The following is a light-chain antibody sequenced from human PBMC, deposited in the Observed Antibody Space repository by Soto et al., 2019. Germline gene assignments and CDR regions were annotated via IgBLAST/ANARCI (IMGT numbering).Light chain of an antibody. CDR2: KAS. CDR3: QQYDTYSRT. J-gene: IGKJ1*01. Sequence: DIQMTQSPSTLSASVGDRVTITCRASQSISNWFAWYQQRPGKAPKLLIYKASSLEGGVPSRFSGSGSGTEFTLTISSLQPDDFATYYCQQYDTYSRTFGQGTKVEIK. CDR1: QSISNW. V-gene: IGKV1-5*03.